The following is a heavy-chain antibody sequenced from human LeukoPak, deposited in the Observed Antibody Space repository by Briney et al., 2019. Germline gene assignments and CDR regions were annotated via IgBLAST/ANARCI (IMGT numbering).Heavy chain of an antibody. CDR2: IYHSGRT. Sequence: SETLSLTCTVSGYSISSGYYWGWIRQPPGKGLEWIGNIYHSGRTFYNPSLKSRVTISVDTSKNQFSLKLSSVTAADTAVYYCARGRGSLDYWGQGTLVTVSS. CDR1: GYSISSGYY. D-gene: IGHD2-15*01. CDR3: ARGRGSLDY. V-gene: IGHV4-38-2*02. J-gene: IGHJ4*02.